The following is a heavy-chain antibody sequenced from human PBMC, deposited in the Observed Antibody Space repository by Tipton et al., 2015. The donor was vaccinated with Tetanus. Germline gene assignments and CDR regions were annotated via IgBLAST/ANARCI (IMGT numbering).Heavy chain of an antibody. Sequence: GLVKPSETLSLSCTVSGGSISSFYWSWIRQSPGRGLEWIGYIYYTGNTNYNPSLKSRVTISADTTKKQFSLNLRSVTAADTAVYYCARYSIVATSNNWFDPWGQGTLVTVSS. V-gene: IGHV4-59*08. J-gene: IGHJ5*02. CDR3: ARYSIVATSNNWFDP. CDR2: IYYTGNT. D-gene: IGHD5-12*01. CDR1: GGSISSFY.